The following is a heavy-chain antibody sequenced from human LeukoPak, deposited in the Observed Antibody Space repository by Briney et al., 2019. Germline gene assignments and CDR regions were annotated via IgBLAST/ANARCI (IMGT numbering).Heavy chain of an antibody. Sequence: GESLKISCAASGFTFSTSSMSWVRQAPGKGLEWVSYISSGSSTIYYADSVKGRFTISRDNAKNSLYLQMHSLRDGDTAVYYCARGSGSYYAYWGQGTLVTVSS. CDR1: GFTFSTSS. CDR3: ARGSGSYYAY. J-gene: IGHJ4*02. CDR2: ISSGSSTI. D-gene: IGHD1-26*01. V-gene: IGHV3-48*02.